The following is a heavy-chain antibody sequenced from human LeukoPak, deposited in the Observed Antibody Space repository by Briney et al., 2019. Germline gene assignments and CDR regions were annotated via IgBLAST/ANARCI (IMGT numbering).Heavy chain of an antibody. D-gene: IGHD2-21*02. V-gene: IGHV3-21*01. Sequence: GRSLRLSCTASGFTFGDHAMSWVRQAPGKGLEWVSSISSSSSYIYYADSVKGRFTISRDNAKNSLYLQMNSLRAEDTAVYYCAREFRDIVVVTAILDDAFDIWGQGTMVTVSS. CDR2: ISSSSSYI. CDR1: GFTFGDHA. J-gene: IGHJ3*02. CDR3: AREFRDIVVVTAILDDAFDI.